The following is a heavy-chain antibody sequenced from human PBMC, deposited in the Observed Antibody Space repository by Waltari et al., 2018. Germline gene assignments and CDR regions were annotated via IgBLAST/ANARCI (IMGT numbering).Heavy chain of an antibody. CDR2: IFSNDKK. CDR3: ARIPGLDGSGSHTFDD. D-gene: IGHD3-10*01. CDR1: GFSLSNARMG. V-gene: IGHV2-26*01. Sequence: QVPLKESGPVLVKPTETLTLTCTVSGFSLSNARMGVSWIRQPPGKALEWLAHIFSNDKKSYSTSLKSRLTISDDTSKSQVVLTMTNMDPVDTATYYCARIPGLDGSGSHTFDDWGQGTLVTVSS. J-gene: IGHJ4*02.